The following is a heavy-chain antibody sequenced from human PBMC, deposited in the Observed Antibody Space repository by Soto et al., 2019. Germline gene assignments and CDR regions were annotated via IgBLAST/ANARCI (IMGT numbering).Heavy chain of an antibody. CDR2: MNPNSGNT. D-gene: IGHD3-22*01. V-gene: IGHV1-8*01. J-gene: IGHJ4*02. CDR1: GYTFTSYD. Sequence: ASVKVSCKASGYTFTSYDINWVRRATGQGLEWMGWMNPNSGNTGYAQKFQGRVTMTRNTSTNTAYMELSSLRSEDTAMYYCARGGSGYVWFNEFWGQGSLVTVSS. CDR3: ARGGSGYVWFNEF.